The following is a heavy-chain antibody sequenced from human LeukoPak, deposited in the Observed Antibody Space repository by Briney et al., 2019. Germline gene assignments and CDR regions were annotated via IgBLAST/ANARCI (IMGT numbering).Heavy chain of an antibody. CDR3: RRSDNDLFDY. V-gene: IGHV3-33*03. CDR2: IAYDGSRE. J-gene: IGHJ4*01. D-gene: IGHD5-24*01. CDR1: GFTFGGYD. Sequence: GMSLRLSGAGYGFTFGGYDMLWFRKTPGKGWEGVAVIAYDGSREFCADSVKGRFTSSRDNSKNTMSVQMEDLRAEDTADYYWRRSDNDLFDYWGQGTLVTVSS.